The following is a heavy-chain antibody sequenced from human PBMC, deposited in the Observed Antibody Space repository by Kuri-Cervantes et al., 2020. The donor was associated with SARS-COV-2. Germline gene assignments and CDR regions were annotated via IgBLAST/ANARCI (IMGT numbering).Heavy chain of an antibody. J-gene: IGHJ6*02. CDR3: ARLNDFWSGYPYGMDV. CDR1: GGSISSYY. CDR2: IYYSGST. D-gene: IGHD3-3*01. V-gene: IGHV4-59*12. Sequence: SQTLSPTCTVSGGSISSYYWSWIRQPPGKGLEWIGYIYYSGSTNCNPSLKSRVTISVDTSKNQFSLKLSSVTAADTAVYYCARLNDFWSGYPYGMDVWGQGTTVTVSS.